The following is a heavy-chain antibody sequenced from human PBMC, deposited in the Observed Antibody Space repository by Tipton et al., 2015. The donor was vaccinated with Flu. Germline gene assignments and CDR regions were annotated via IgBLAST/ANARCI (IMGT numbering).Heavy chain of an antibody. Sequence: LRLSCTVSGGSISSSSYYWGWTRQPPGKGLEWIGSIYYSGNTYYNPSLKSRVTISVDTSKNQFSLKPSSVTAADTAVYYCASDGVITMRVVVTTGAFDIKGQGTMVTVTS. D-gene: IGHD3-22*01. J-gene: IGHJ3*02. CDR3: ASDGVITMRVVVTTGAFDI. CDR2: IYYSGNT. CDR1: GGSISSSSYY. V-gene: IGHV4-39*07.